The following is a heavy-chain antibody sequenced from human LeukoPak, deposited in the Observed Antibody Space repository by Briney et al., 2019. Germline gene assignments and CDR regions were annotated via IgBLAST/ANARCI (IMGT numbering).Heavy chain of an antibody. Sequence: SETLSLTCAVSGGSISSYYWSWIRQPPGKGLEWIGYIYYSGSTNYNPSLKSRVTISVDTSKNQFSLKLSSVTAADTAVYYCARVRPDDLSIVGATRWFDPWGQGTLVTVSS. D-gene: IGHD1-26*01. V-gene: IGHV4-59*01. CDR3: ARVRPDDLSIVGATRWFDP. CDR1: GGSISSYY. J-gene: IGHJ5*02. CDR2: IYYSGST.